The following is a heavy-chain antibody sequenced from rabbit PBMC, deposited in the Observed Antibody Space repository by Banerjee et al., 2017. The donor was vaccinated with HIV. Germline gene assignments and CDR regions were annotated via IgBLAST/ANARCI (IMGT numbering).Heavy chain of an antibody. CDR3: ARDLAGVIGWNFNL. D-gene: IGHD4-1*01. CDR2: IYAGSSDNT. CDR1: GFSFSSSYW. V-gene: IGHV1S40*01. J-gene: IGHJ4*01. Sequence: QSLEESGGDLVKPGASLTLTCTASGFSFSSSYWICWVRQAPGKGLEWIACIYAGSSDNTYYASWAKGRFTISKTSSTTVTLQMTSLTAADTASYFCARDLAGVIGWNFNLWGPGTLVTVS.